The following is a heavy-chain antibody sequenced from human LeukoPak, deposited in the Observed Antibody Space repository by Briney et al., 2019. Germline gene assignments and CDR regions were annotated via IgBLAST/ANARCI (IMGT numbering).Heavy chain of an antibody. V-gene: IGHV3-7*01. J-gene: IGHJ4*02. Sequence: PGGSLRLSCAASGFTFSDFWMSWVRQAPGKGLEWVANIKQDGSEKYYVDSVKGRFTISRDNAKNSLYLHMNSLRVEDTAVYYCAKSRSGSANWALQIFDNWGQGTLVTVSS. CDR2: IKQDGSEK. CDR3: AKSRSGSANWALQIFDN. CDR1: GFTFSDFW. D-gene: IGHD1-1*01.